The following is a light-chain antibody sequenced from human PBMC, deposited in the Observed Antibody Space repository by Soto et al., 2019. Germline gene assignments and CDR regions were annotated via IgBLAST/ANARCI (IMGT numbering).Light chain of an antibody. J-gene: IGKJ1*01. V-gene: IGKV3-15*01. CDR3: QQYNNWPLTWT. CDR2: GAS. CDR1: QSVSSK. Sequence: EIVMTQSPATLSVSPGGRATLSCRSSQSVSSKLAWYQQKPGQAPRLLIYGASTRATGIPARFSGSGSGTEFTLTISSLQSEDFAVYYCQQYNNWPLTWTFGQGTKVEIK.